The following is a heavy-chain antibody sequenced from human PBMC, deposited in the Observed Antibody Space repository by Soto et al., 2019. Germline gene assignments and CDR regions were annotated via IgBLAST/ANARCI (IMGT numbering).Heavy chain of an antibody. CDR3: TTEREIYDSSGYYSGYSDFDY. Sequence: GGSLRLSCAASGFTFSNAWMSWVRQAPGKGLEWVGRIKSKTDGGTTDYAAPVKGRFTISRDDSKNTLYLQMNSLKTEDTAVYYCTTEREIYDSSGYYSGYSDFDYWGQGTLVTVSS. D-gene: IGHD3-22*01. CDR2: IKSKTDGGTT. CDR1: GFTFSNAW. V-gene: IGHV3-15*01. J-gene: IGHJ4*02.